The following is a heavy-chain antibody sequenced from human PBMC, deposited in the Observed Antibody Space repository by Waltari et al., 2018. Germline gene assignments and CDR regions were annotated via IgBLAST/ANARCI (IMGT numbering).Heavy chain of an antibody. V-gene: IGHV3-53*01. J-gene: IGHJ4*02. D-gene: IGHD6-13*01. CDR2: IESGGRT. CDR1: EFTVSSMT. Sequence: EVQLVESGGGLIQPGGSLILSCAASEFTVSSMTMSWVRQAPGKGLEWVSVIESGGRTYYPDSVKGRFTISRDNSKNTLYLQMNNLRAEDTAVYYCARVGEQQLEGYFDYWGQGTQVTVSS. CDR3: ARVGEQQLEGYFDY.